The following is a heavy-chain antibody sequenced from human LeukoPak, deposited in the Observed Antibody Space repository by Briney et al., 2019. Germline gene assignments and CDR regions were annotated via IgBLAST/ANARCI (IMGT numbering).Heavy chain of an antibody. V-gene: IGHV1-18*01. CDR3: ARDEEGYCSGGSCYLVSGY. J-gene: IGHJ4*02. CDR1: GHTFTSYG. CDR2: ISAYNGNT. D-gene: IGHD2-15*01. Sequence: ASVKVSCKASGHTFTSYGISWVRQAPGQGLEWMGWISAYNGNTKYAQKLQGRVTMTTDTSTSTVYMELRSLRSDDTAVYYCARDEEGYCSGGSCYLVSGYWGQGTLVTVST.